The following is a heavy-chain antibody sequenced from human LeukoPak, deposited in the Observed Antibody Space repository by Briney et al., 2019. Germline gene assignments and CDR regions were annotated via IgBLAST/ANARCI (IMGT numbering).Heavy chain of an antibody. Sequence: GGSLRLSCAASGFIFDHYALHWVRQAPGKGLEWVSGINSNGNILGYADSVKGRFTISRDNAKNSLFLQMDSLKVEDMALYYCAKDFYPVAMGSGYVFDSWGQGTLVTVSS. CDR2: INSNGNIL. J-gene: IGHJ4*02. CDR3: AKDFYPVAMGSGYVFDS. CDR1: GFIFDHYA. V-gene: IGHV3-9*03. D-gene: IGHD3-22*01.